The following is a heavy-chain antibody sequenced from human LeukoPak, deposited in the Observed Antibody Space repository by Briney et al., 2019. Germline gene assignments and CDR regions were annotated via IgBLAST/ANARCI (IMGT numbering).Heavy chain of an antibody. CDR2: INHSGST. CDR3: ARIPRMVRGVKDYMDV. V-gene: IGHV4-34*01. J-gene: IGHJ6*03. Sequence: PSETLSLTCAVYGGSFSGYNWSWIRQPPGKGVEWIGEINHSGSTNYNPSLKSRVTISVDTSKNQFSLKLSSVTAADTAVYYCARIPRMVRGVKDYMDVWGKGTTVTVSS. CDR1: GGSFSGYN. D-gene: IGHD3-10*01.